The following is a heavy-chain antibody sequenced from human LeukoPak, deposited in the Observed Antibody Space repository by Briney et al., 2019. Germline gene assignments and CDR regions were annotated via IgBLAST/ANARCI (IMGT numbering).Heavy chain of an antibody. J-gene: IGHJ4*02. CDR2: INWNGGST. CDR1: GFTFDDYG. CDR3: ARPLDGSSGYWDY. D-gene: IGHD3-22*01. Sequence: PGGSLRLSRAASGFTFDDYGMSWVRQAPGKGLEWVSGINWNGGSTGYADSVKGRFTISRDNAKNSLDLQMNSLRAEDTALYYCARPLDGSSGYWDYWGQGTLVTVYS. V-gene: IGHV3-20*04.